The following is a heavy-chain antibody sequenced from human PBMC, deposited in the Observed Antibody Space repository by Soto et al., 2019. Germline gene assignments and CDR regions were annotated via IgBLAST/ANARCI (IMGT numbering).Heavy chain of an antibody. D-gene: IGHD2-2*01. V-gene: IGHV1-69*01. CDR1: GGTFSSYA. Sequence: QVQLVQSGAEVKKPGSSVKVSCTASGGTFSSYAISWVRQAPGQGLEWMGGIIPIFGTANYAQKFQGRVTITADESTSTAYMELSSLRSEDTAVYYCARVTQSPIVVVPAAMRYYYGMDVWGQGTTVTVSS. CDR2: IIPIFGTA. CDR3: ARVTQSPIVVVPAAMRYYYGMDV. J-gene: IGHJ6*02.